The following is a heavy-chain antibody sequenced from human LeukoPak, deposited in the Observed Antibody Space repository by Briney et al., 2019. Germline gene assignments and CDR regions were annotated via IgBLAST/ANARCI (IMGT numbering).Heavy chain of an antibody. Sequence: PSETLSLTCTVSGGSISSGGYYWSWIRQHPGKGLEWIGYIYHRGSTYYNPSLKSRVTISADTSKNQFSLKLSSVTAADTAVYFCARVGSGLNLYYFDYWGQGILVTVSS. CDR1: GGSISSGGYY. CDR2: IYHRGST. V-gene: IGHV4-31*03. CDR3: ARVGSGLNLYYFDY. J-gene: IGHJ4*02. D-gene: IGHD3-3*01.